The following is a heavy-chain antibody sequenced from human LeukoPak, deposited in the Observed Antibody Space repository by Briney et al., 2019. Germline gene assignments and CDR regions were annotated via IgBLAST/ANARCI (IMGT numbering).Heavy chain of an antibody. Sequence: ASVKVSCKASGYTFTSYGISWVRQAPGQGLEWMGWISAYNGNTNYAQKLQGRVTMTTDTSTSTAYMELRSLRSDDTAVYYCARDSPSYYDSSGYLDYWGQGTLVTVSS. CDR3: ARDSPSYYDSSGYLDY. V-gene: IGHV1-18*01. CDR2: ISAYNGNT. J-gene: IGHJ4*02. D-gene: IGHD3-22*01. CDR1: GYTFTSYG.